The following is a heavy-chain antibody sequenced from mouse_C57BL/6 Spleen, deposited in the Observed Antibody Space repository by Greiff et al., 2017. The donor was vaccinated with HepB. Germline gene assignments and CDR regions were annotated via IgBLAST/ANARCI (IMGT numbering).Heavy chain of an antibody. CDR1: GYTFTSYW. D-gene: IGHD1-1*01. V-gene: IGHV1-52*01. Sequence: QVQLQQPGAELVRPGSSVKLSCKASGYTFTSYWMHWVKQRPIQGLEWIGNIDPSDSETHYNQKFKDKATLTVDKSSSTAYMQLSSLTSEDSAVYYCALITTVRIDYWGQGTTLTVSS. CDR3: ALITTVRIDY. CDR2: IDPSDSET. J-gene: IGHJ2*01.